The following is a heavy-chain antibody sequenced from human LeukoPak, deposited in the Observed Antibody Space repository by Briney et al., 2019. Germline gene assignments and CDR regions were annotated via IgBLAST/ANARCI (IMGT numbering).Heavy chain of an antibody. CDR3: ARVRNAVLFDH. V-gene: IGHV1-18*01. CDR1: GYTFRDYG. J-gene: IGHJ4*02. D-gene: IGHD2-8*01. Sequence: ASVKVSCKASGYTFRDYGIRWVRQAPGQGLEWMGWISLNNGNTNFAEALQGRVTITTDTSTTTTCMELTNLTSDDTAVYYCARVRNAVLFDHWGQGTLVIVSA. CDR2: ISLNNGNT.